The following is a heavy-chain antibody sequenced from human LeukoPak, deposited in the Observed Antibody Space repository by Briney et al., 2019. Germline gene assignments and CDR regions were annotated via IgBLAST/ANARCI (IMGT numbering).Heavy chain of an antibody. J-gene: IGHJ5*02. V-gene: IGHV3-9*01. D-gene: IGHD3-10*01. CDR3: ARIMVRGYDWFDP. CDR1: GFTFDDYA. Sequence: PGRSLRLSCAASGFTFDDYAMHWVRQAPGKGLEWVSGISWNSGSIGYADSVKGRFNITRDRAKNSLYWHMNSLRAEDTAFYYCARIMVRGYDWFDPWGQGTLVTLSS. CDR2: ISWNSGSI.